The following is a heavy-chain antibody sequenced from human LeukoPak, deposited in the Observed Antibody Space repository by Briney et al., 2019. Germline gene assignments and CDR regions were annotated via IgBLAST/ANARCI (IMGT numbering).Heavy chain of an antibody. V-gene: IGHV3-7*01. CDR2: IKQDGSEK. D-gene: IGHD3-9*01. CDR1: GFTFSSYW. Sequence: GGSLRLSCAASGFTFSSYWMSWVRQAPGKGLEWVANIKQDGSEKYYVDSVKGRFTISRDNAKNSLYLQMNSLRAEDTAVYYCARVGYDILTGYYTLSGAFDIWGQGTMVTVSS. CDR3: ARVGYDILTGYYTLSGAFDI. J-gene: IGHJ3*02.